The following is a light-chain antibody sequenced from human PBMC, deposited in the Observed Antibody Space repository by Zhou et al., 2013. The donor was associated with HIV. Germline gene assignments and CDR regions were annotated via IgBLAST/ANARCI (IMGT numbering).Light chain of an antibody. CDR1: QDIRTW. Sequence: DIQVTQSPSSLSASVGDRVTITCRASQDIRTWVAWYQQKPGTAPKVLIYAASHLQEGVPSRFSGSGSGTDFTLTITCLQSEDFATYYCQHYYTYPFTFGPGTKVDIK. CDR2: AAS. J-gene: IGKJ3*01. V-gene: IGKV1D-16*01. CDR3: QHYYTYPFT.